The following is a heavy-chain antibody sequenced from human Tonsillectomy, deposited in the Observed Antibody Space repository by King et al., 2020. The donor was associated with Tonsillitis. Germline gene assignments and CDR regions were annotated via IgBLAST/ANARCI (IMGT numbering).Heavy chain of an antibody. V-gene: IGHV1-69*01. D-gene: IGHD2-8*01. J-gene: IGHJ6*02. CDR3: ATKGLHSNYYNGMDV. CDR1: GGSFSSYA. CDR2: IIPIFGIP. Sequence: QLVQSGAEVKKPGSSVKVSCKASGGSFSSYAIIWVRQAPGQGLEWMGGIIPIFGIPNYARKFRGRVTITAAESTSTAYMELSSLRSEDTAVYYCATKGLHSNYYNGMDVWGQGTTVTVSS.